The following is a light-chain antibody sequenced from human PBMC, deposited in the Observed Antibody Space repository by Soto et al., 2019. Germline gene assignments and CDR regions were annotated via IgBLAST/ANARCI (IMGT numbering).Light chain of an antibody. Sequence: DIVMTQSPDSLAVSLGERATFNCKSSQTVLYSPNNKNYLAWYQQKPRQPPKLLISWASTRESGVPDRFSGSGSGTDFTLTISSLQAEDVAVYYCQQYYTTPRTFGQGTKVEIK. CDR1: QTVLYSPNNKNY. CDR2: WAS. V-gene: IGKV4-1*01. J-gene: IGKJ1*01. CDR3: QQYYTTPRT.